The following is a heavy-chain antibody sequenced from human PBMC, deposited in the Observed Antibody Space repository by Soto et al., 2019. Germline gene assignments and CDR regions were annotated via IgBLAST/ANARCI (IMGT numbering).Heavy chain of an antibody. CDR1: GFTFSSYG. CDR3: AKMGGPTYDSSDGIFDY. Sequence: QVQLVESGGGVVQPGRSLRLSCAASGFTFSSYGMHWVRQAPGKGLEWVAVISYDGSNKYYADSVKGRFTISRDNSKNTLYLQMNSLRAEDTAVYYCAKMGGPTYDSSDGIFDYWGQGTLVTVSS. J-gene: IGHJ4*02. V-gene: IGHV3-30*18. CDR2: ISYDGSNK. D-gene: IGHD3-22*01.